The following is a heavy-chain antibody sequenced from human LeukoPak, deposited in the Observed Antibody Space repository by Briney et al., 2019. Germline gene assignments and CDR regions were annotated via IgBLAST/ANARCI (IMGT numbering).Heavy chain of an antibody. CDR1: GFTFSRYW. Sequence: GGSLRLSCAASGFTFSRYWMNWVRQAPGKGLEWVSSISSSSSYIYYADSVKGRFTISRDNAKNSLYLQMNSLRAEDTAVYYCARDFGEYSSSSRFDPWGQGTLVTVSS. D-gene: IGHD6-6*01. V-gene: IGHV3-21*01. CDR3: ARDFGEYSSSSRFDP. CDR2: ISSSSSYI. J-gene: IGHJ5*02.